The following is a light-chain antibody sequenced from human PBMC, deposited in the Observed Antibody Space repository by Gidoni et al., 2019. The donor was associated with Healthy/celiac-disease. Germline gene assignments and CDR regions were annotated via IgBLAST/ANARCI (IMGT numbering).Light chain of an antibody. CDR2: AAS. Sequence: IQLAPSPSSLSASVGDRVTITCRASQGISSYLNWYQQKPGKAPKLRIYAASNLQSGVPSRFSGSGSGTDFTLTISSLQPEDFATYYCQQYNSYPRTFGGGTKVEIK. V-gene: IGKV1-9*01. CDR3: QQYNSYPRT. J-gene: IGKJ4*01. CDR1: QGISSY.